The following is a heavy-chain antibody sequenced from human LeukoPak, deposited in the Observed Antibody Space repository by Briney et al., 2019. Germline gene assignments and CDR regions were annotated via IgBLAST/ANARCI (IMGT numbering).Heavy chain of an antibody. J-gene: IGHJ4*02. V-gene: IGHV3-23*01. D-gene: IGHD1-14*01. CDR3: AKAAYPDEYYFDY. CDR1: GFNFSVYD. Sequence: GGSLRLSCAASGFNFSVYDMSWIRQAPGKGLEWVSAISGSGGSTYYADSVKGRFTISRDNSKNTLYLQMNSLRAEDTAVYYCAKAAYPDEYYFDYWGQGTLVTVSS. CDR2: ISGSGGST.